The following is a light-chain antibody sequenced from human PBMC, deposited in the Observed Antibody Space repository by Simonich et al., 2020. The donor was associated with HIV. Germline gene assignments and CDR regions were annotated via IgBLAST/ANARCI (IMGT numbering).Light chain of an antibody. J-gene: IGKJ1*01. CDR2: KTA. Sequence: QMTQSPSTLSASVGKRVTITCRASQSVNKWLAWYQQKPGKAPKLLIYKTATLESGVPSRFSGSGSGTEFTLTINSLQPDDFAVYYCQQYNNYPKTFGQGTKVEIK. V-gene: IGKV1-5*03. CDR1: QSVNKW. CDR3: QQYNNYPKT.